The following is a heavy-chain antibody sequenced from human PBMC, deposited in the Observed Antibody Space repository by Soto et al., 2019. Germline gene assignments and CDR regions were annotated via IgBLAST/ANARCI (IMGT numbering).Heavy chain of an antibody. D-gene: IGHD5-12*01. V-gene: IGHV3-23*01. CDR1: GFTFSSYA. Sequence: EVQLLESGGDLVQPGGSLRLSCVGSGFTFSSYAMSWVRQAPGKGLEWVSGISGSGDDIQYAGSVRGRFTISRDNSKNTLYLLMNSLRAEDTAVYSCTKAFAGYSGYVDQWGQGTLVTVSS. CDR3: TKAFAGYSGYVDQ. CDR2: ISGSGDDI. J-gene: IGHJ4*02.